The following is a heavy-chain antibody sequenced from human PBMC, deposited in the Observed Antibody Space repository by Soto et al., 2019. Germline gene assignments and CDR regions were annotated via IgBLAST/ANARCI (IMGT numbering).Heavy chain of an antibody. V-gene: IGHV4-39*01. Sequence: SETLSLTCTVSGGSISSSSYYWGWIRQPPGKGLEWIGSIYYSGSTYYNPSLKSRVTISVDTSKNQFSLKLSSVTAADTAVYYCGGRGYSYGYGTLGFDYWGQGTLVPVSS. CDR2: IYYSGST. J-gene: IGHJ4*02. CDR1: GGSISSSSYY. D-gene: IGHD5-18*01. CDR3: GGRGYSYGYGTLGFDY.